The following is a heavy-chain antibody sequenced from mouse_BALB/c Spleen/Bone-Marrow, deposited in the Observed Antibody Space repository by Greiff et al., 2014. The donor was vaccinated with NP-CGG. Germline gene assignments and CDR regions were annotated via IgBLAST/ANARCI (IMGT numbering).Heavy chain of an antibody. CDR2: TSPSNGRS. CDR3: TRSELRRGGYALDY. CDR1: GYSFTSYW. V-gene: IGHV1S81*02. J-gene: IGHJ4*01. D-gene: IGHD2-12*01. Sequence: VQLQQSRAELVKPGASVKLSCKASGYSFTSYWMHWVKQRPGQGLEWIGETSPSNGRSNYNEKFKSKATLTVDKSSSTAYMQLSGLTSEDSAVYYCTRSELRRGGYALDYWGLGTSVTVSS.